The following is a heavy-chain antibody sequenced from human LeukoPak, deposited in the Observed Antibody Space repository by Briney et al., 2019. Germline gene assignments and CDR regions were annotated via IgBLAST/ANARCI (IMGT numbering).Heavy chain of an antibody. CDR3: ARGLLSTYYYVSGTYYNLPDFDY. Sequence: GASVKVSCKASGYTFTDYYMHWVRQAPGRGLEWMGSINPNSDDTDYAQTFQGRVTMTRDSSINTAYMELSRLRSDDTAVYYCARGLLSTYYYVSGTYYNLPDFDYWGQGTLVTVSS. CDR1: GYTFTDYY. D-gene: IGHD3-10*01. CDR2: INPNSDDT. J-gene: IGHJ4*02. V-gene: IGHV1-2*02.